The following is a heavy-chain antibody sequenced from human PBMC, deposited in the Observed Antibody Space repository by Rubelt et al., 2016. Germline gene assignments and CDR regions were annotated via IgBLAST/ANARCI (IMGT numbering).Heavy chain of an antibody. V-gene: IGHV1-69*04. CDR1: GGTFSSYA. J-gene: IGHJ3*02. CDR3: ARDRLLDDSSGGDAFDI. CDR2: ITPILGIA. Sequence: QVQLVQSGAEVKKPGSSVKVSCKASGGTFSSYAISWVRQAPGQGLEWMGRITPILGIANYAQKFQGRVTITADKSTSTAYMELSSLRSEDTAVYYCARDRLLDDSSGGDAFDIWGQGTMVTVSS. D-gene: IGHD3-22*01.